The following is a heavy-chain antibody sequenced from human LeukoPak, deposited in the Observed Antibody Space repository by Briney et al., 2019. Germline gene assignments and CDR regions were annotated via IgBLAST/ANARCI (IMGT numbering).Heavy chain of an antibody. D-gene: IGHD4-17*01. Sequence: PGGSLRLSCAASGFTFSSYWMSWVRQAPGKGLEWVANIKHDGSENYYVDSVKGRFTISRDNAKNSLYLQMNSLRAEDTAVYYCARASLEEYLGLVSGDYVYWGQGTLVTVSS. CDR1: GFTFSSYW. CDR3: ARASLEEYLGLVSGDYVY. CDR2: IKHDGSEN. V-gene: IGHV3-7*01. J-gene: IGHJ4*02.